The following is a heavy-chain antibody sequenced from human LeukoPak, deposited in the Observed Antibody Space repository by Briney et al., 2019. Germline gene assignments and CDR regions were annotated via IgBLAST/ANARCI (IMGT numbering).Heavy chain of an antibody. Sequence: GGSLRLSCEASGFIFGNFGMTWVRQAPGKGLQWVSGITGSSTWTYYAASVKGRFTVSRDNSQNTLHLQMNSLRADDTAVYYCARELVSSGTGYFDLWGRGTLVTVSS. J-gene: IGHJ2*01. V-gene: IGHV3-23*01. D-gene: IGHD3-10*01. CDR2: ITGSSTWT. CDR1: GFIFGNFG. CDR3: ARELVSSGTGYFDL.